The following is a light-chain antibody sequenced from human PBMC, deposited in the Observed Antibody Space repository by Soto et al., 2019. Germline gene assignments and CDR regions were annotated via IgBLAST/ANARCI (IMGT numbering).Light chain of an antibody. CDR1: QSISSW. Sequence: DIQMTQSPSTLSASVGDRVTITCRASQSISSWLAWYQQKPGQAPKLLIYDASSLESGVPSRFSGSGSGTEFTLTISSLQPGDFATYYRQQYNSYSWTFGQGNKVDIK. CDR2: DAS. V-gene: IGKV1-5*01. J-gene: IGKJ1*01. CDR3: QQYNSYSWT.